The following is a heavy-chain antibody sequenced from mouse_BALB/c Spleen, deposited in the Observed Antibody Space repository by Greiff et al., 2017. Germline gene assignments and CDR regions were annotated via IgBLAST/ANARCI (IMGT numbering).Heavy chain of an antibody. V-gene: IGHV5-4*02. CDR3: AREGGYYVWFAY. CDR1: GFTFSDYY. D-gene: IGHD2-3*01. CDR2: ISDGGSYT. J-gene: IGHJ3*01. Sequence: EVQLVESGGGLVKPGGSLKLSCAASGFTFSDYYMYWVRQTPEKRLEWVATISDGGSYTYYPDSVKGRFTISRDNAKNNLYLQMSSLKSEDTAMYYCAREGGYYVWFAYWGQGTLVTVSA.